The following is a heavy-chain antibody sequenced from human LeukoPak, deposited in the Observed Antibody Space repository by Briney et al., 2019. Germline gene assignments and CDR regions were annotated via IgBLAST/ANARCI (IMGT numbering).Heavy chain of an antibody. CDR2: IYYSGST. Sequence: SETLSLTCTVSGGSFSSGSYYWSWIRQPPGKELEWIGYIYYSGSTNYNPSLKSRVTISVDTSKNQFSLKLSSVTAADTAVYYCATGITVTTGGFDPWGQGTLVTVSS. D-gene: IGHD4-17*01. V-gene: IGHV4-61*01. CDR1: GGSFSSGSYY. CDR3: ATGITVTTGGFDP. J-gene: IGHJ5*02.